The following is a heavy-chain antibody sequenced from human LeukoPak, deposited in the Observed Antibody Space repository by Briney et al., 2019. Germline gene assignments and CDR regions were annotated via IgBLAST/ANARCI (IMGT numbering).Heavy chain of an antibody. CDR1: GCSISSGYY. CDR2: TYHSGST. V-gene: IGHV4-38-2*01. Sequence: SATLSPTCALSGCSISSGYYWGWIRQPPGKGLEWIGSTYHSGSTYYNPSLKRRVTISVDTSKNQFSLNLSSVTAADTAVYYCASAVGGSYHFDYWGQGTLVTVSS. D-gene: IGHD3-16*01. J-gene: IGHJ4*02. CDR3: ASAVGGSYHFDY.